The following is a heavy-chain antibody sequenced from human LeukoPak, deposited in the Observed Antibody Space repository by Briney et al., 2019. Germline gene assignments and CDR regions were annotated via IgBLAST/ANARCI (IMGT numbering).Heavy chain of an antibody. D-gene: IGHD3-3*01. V-gene: IGHV4-59*01. CDR3: ARAGYDFWSGYEFDY. J-gene: IGHJ4*02. Sequence: SETLSLTCAVYGGSFSSYYWSWIRQPPGKGLEWIGYIYYSGSTNYNPSLKSRVTISVDTSKNQFSLKLSSVTAADTAVYYCARAGYDFWSGYEFDYWGQGTLVTVSS. CDR1: GGSFSSYY. CDR2: IYYSGST.